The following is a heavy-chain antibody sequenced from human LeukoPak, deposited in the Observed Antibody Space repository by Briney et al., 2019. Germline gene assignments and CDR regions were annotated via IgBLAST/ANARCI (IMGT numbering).Heavy chain of an antibody. CDR2: MNPNSGGT. V-gene: IGHV1-2*02. D-gene: IGHD3-16*02. CDR3: ARDKLGLGELSLYDQ. CDR1: GYTLTGYD. J-gene: IGHJ5*02. Sequence: APVKASCKASGYTLTGYDMHWVPQAPGQRLEWMGWMNPNSGGTKYAQKFQGRVTMTRDTSISTAYMELSRLGSDDTAMYYCARDKLGLGELSLYDQWGQGTLVTVFS.